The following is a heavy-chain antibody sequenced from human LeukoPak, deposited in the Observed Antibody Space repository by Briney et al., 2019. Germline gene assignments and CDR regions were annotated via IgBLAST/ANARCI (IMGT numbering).Heavy chain of an antibody. J-gene: IGHJ3*02. CDR3: AREWDYNMVRGVILNDAFDI. CDR2: VDYSGNT. V-gene: IGHV4-39*07. CDR1: GDSITSSGYY. Sequence: SETLSLTCTVSGDSITSSGYYWGWIRQPPGKGLEWVGSVDYSGNTYYNPSLKSRVTISVDRSKNQFSLKLSSVTAADTAVYYCAREWDYNMVRGVILNDAFDIWGQGTMVTVSS. D-gene: IGHD3-10*01.